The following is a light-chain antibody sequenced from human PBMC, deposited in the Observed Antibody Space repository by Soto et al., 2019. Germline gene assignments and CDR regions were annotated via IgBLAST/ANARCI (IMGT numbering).Light chain of an antibody. CDR3: SSYTTSSTYV. CDR1: SSDVGGYNY. J-gene: IGLJ1*01. Sequence: QSALTQPASVSGSPGQSIAISCTGTSSDVGGYNYVSWYQQLPGKAPKLMIYDVGNRPSGVSNRFSGSKSGNTASLTISGLQAEDEADYYCSSYTTSSTYVFGTGTKLTVL. CDR2: DVG. V-gene: IGLV2-14*01.